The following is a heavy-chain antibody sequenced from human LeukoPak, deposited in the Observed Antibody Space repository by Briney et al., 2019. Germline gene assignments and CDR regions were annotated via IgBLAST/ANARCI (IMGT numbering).Heavy chain of an antibody. CDR1: GYTFTSYY. J-gene: IGHJ4*02. V-gene: IGHV1-46*01. CDR3: ARDPDLPLGDCSSTSCRGGSNFDY. Sequence: ASVKASCKASGYTFTSYYMHWVRQAPGQGLEWMGIINPSGGSTSYAQKFQGRVTMTRDTSTSTVYMELSSLRSEDTAVYYCARDPDLPLGDCSSTSCRGGSNFDYWGQGTLVTVSS. D-gene: IGHD2-2*01. CDR2: INPSGGST.